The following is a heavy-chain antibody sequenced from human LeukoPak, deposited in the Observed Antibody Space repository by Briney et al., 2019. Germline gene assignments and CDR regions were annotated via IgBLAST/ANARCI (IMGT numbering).Heavy chain of an antibody. D-gene: IGHD6-19*01. CDR1: GFTFSSYG. Sequence: GGSLRLSCAASGFTFSSYGMHWVRQAPGKGLEWVAVISYDGNNKYYAVSVKGRFTISRDNSKNTLYLQMNSLRAEDTAVYYCAKFGKAVAAADYWGQGTLVTVSS. CDR3: AKFGKAVAAADY. J-gene: IGHJ4*02. CDR2: ISYDGNNK. V-gene: IGHV3-30*18.